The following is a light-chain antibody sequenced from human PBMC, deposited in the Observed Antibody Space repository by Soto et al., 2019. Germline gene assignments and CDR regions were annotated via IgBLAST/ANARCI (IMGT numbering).Light chain of an antibody. V-gene: IGLV2-8*01. Sequence: QSVLAQPPSASGSPGQSVTISCTGTSSDVGGYNYVSWYQQHPGKAPKLMIYEVSKRPSGVPDRFSGSKSGNTASLTVSGLQAEDEADYYCSSYAGSNNFVFGTATKLTV. J-gene: IGLJ1*01. CDR2: EVS. CDR3: SSYAGSNNFV. CDR1: SSDVGGYNY.